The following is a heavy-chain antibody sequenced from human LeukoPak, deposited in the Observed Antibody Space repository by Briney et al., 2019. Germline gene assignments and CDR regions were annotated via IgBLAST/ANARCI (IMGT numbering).Heavy chain of an antibody. D-gene: IGHD6-19*01. CDR2: IIPILGIA. V-gene: IGHV1-69*04. J-gene: IGHJ4*02. CDR1: GGTFSSYA. Sequence: ASVKVSCKASGGTFSSYAISWVRQAPGQGLEWMGRIIPILGIANYAQKFQGRVTITADKSTSTAYMELSSLRSEDTAVYYCARSGIAVTGSFNFDYWGQGTLVTVSS. CDR3: ARSGIAVTGSFNFDY.